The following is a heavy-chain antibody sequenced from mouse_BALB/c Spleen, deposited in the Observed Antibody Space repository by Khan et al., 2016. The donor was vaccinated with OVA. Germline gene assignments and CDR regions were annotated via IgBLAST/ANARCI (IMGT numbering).Heavy chain of an antibody. Sequence: VQLQQSGPGLVKPSQSLSLTCTVTGYSITSGYGWNWIRQFPGNKLEWMGYISYSGSTNYNPTLKSRISITRDTSKNQFFLQLNSVTTEDTATYYCARTARIKYWGQGTTLTVSS. CDR2: ISYSGST. J-gene: IGHJ2*01. CDR1: GYSITSGYG. V-gene: IGHV3-2*02. D-gene: IGHD1-2*01. CDR3: ARTARIKY.